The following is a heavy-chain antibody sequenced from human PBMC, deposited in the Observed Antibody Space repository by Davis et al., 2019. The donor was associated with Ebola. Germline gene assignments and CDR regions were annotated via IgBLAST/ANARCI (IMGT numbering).Heavy chain of an antibody. CDR3: ARLDGVVIAGNYYYYGMDV. CDR2: INHSGST. Sequence: PGGSLRLSCTVSGGSISSGDYYWSWIRQPPGKELEWIGEINHSGSTNYNPSLKSRVTISVDTSKNQFSLKLSSVTAADTAVYYCARLDGVVIAGNYYYYGMDVWGQGTTVTVSS. CDR1: GGSISSGDYY. J-gene: IGHJ6*02. V-gene: IGHV4-39*01. D-gene: IGHD2-21*01.